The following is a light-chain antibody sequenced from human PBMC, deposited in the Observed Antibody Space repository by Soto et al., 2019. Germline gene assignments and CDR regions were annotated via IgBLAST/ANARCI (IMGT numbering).Light chain of an antibody. CDR2: GAS. Sequence: DTVLTQSPCTLSLSPGERATLSCRASQTIRSNYLAWYRQKPGQAPRLLIYGASNKSTGIAARFSGSGSGTDYSLLISRLEPEDFALNYCQQYGSSPWTFGQGTQVEIK. CDR3: QQYGSSPWT. J-gene: IGKJ1*01. V-gene: IGKV3-20*01. CDR1: QTIRSNY.